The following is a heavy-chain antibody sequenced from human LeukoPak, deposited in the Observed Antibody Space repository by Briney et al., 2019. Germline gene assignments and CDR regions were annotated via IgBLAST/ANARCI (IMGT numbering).Heavy chain of an antibody. Sequence: ASVKVSCKASGYTFTSYGISWVRQAPGQGLEWMGWISAYNGNTNYAQKLQGRVTMTTDTSTSTAYMELRSLRSDDTAVYYCARDGAIVVVPAAPKSHDAFDIWGQGTMVTVSS. D-gene: IGHD2-2*01. CDR1: GYTFTSYG. CDR2: ISAYNGNT. V-gene: IGHV1-18*01. CDR3: ARDGAIVVVPAAPKSHDAFDI. J-gene: IGHJ3*02.